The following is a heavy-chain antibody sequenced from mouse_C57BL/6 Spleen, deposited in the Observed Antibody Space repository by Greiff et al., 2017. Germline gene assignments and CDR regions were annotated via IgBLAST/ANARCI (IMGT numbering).Heavy chain of an antibody. V-gene: IGHV5-6*01. D-gene: IGHD3-2*02. CDR3: ARETAQATTFAY. Sequence: EVNLVESGGDLVKPGGSLKLSCEASGFTFSSYGMSWVRQTPDKRLEWVATISSGGSYTYYPDSVKGRFTISRDNAKNTLYLQMSSLKSDDTAMYYCARETAQATTFAYWGQGTLVTVSA. J-gene: IGHJ3*01. CDR2: ISSGGSYT. CDR1: GFTFSSYG.